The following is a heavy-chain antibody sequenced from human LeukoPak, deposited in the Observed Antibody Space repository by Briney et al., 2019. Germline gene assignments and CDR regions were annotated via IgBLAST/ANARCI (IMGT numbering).Heavy chain of an antibody. CDR3: AREFLY. J-gene: IGHJ4*02. D-gene: IGHD2-21*01. Sequence: PSETLSLTFTVSGGSISSGNYYGTWIRQPAGKGLEWIGRIYTSGTTDYNPSLKSRVTMSVDTSKKQISLKLSSVTAADTAVYYCAREFLYCGEGTLVTVSS. V-gene: IGHV4-61*02. CDR1: GGSISSGNYY. CDR2: IYTSGTT.